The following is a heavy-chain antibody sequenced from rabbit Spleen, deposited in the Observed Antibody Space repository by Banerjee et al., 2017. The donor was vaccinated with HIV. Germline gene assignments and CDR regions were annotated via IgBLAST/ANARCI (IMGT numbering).Heavy chain of an antibody. CDR3: VRDTWHFKL. Sequence: QSLEESGGDLVKPGGTLTLTCKASGFSFSSGYRICWVRQAPGKGLEWIACMDAGSGSTYYASWVDGRFTISKTSSTTVTLQMTSLTAADTATYFCVRDTWHFKLWGQGTLVTVS. CDR1: GFSFSSGYR. D-gene: IGHD3-1*01. CDR2: MDAGSGST. J-gene: IGHJ4*01. V-gene: IGHV1S40*01.